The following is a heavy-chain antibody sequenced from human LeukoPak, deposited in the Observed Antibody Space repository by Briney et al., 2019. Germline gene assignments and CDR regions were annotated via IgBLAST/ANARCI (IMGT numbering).Heavy chain of an antibody. J-gene: IGHJ4*02. V-gene: IGHV3-11*01. CDR3: ARDSGRVWLVMGDFDY. CDR2: ILSSGSTI. Sequence: GGSLRLSCAASGFTFSDHDMSWIRQAPGKGLEWVSYILSSGSTIYYADSVKGRFTISRDNAKNSLYLQMKRLRAEDTAVYYCARDSGRVWLVMGDFDYWGQGTLVTVSS. CDR1: GFTFSDHD. D-gene: IGHD6-19*01.